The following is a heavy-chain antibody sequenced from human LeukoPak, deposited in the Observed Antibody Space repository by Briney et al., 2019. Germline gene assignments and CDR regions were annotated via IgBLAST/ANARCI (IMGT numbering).Heavy chain of an antibody. CDR3: ARVFGVVIGYYGMDV. CDR2: INPNSGGT. J-gene: IGHJ6*02. Sequence: ASVKVSCKASGYTFTIYGISWVRQAPGQGLEWMGWINPNSGGTNYAQKFQGRVAMTRDTSISTAYMELSRLRSDDTAVYYCARVFGVVIGYYGMDVWGQGTTVTVSS. CDR1: GYTFTIYG. D-gene: IGHD3-3*01. V-gene: IGHV1-2*02.